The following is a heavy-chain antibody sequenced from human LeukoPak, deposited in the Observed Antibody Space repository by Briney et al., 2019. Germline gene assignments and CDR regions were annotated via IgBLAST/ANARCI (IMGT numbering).Heavy chain of an antibody. V-gene: IGHV1-8*01. CDR2: MSPNSGNT. Sequence: ASVKVSCKASGYTFITYEINWVRQATGQGLEWMGWMSPNSGNTGYAQKFQGRVTMTRNTSISTAYMELSSLRSEDTAVYYCARAQGVIAASGGDPWGQGTLVTVSS. CDR3: ARAQGVIAASGGDP. D-gene: IGHD6-13*01. J-gene: IGHJ5*02. CDR1: GYTFITYE.